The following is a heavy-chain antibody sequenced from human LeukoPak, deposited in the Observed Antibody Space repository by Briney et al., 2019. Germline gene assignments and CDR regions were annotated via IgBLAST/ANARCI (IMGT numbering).Heavy chain of an antibody. CDR2: ISAYNGNT. CDR1: GYTFTSYG. Sequence: ASVKVSCKASGYTFTSYGISWVRQAPGQGLEWMGWISAYNGNTNYAQKLQGRVTMTTDTSTSTAYMELRSLRSDDTAVYYCARLEDSSPYYYYYMDVWGKGTTVTVSS. D-gene: IGHD6-6*01. V-gene: IGHV1-18*01. CDR3: ARLEDSSPYYYYYMDV. J-gene: IGHJ6*03.